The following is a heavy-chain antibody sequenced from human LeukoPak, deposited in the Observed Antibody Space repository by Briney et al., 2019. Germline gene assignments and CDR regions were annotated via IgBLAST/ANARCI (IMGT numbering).Heavy chain of an antibody. D-gene: IGHD4-23*01. CDR2: IYYSGST. CDR3: ARDYGGSLDY. CDR1: GGSISSYY. V-gene: IGHV4-59*01. Sequence: SDTLSLTCTVSGGSISSYYWSWIRQPPGKGLEWIGYIYYSGSTNYNPSLKSRVTISVDTSKNQFSLKLSSVTAADTAVYYCARDYGGSLDYWGQGTLVTVSS. J-gene: IGHJ4*02.